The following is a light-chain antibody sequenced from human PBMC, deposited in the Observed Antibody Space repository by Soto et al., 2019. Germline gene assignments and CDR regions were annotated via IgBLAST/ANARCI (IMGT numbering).Light chain of an antibody. V-gene: IGKV1-8*01. CDR1: QGISSY. Sequence: AIRMTQSPSSLSAPTGDRVTITCRATQGISSYLAWYQQKPGKAPKLLIYAASTLQSGIPSRFNGSGSGTEFTITSGCLQSEDFATYYCQQYYSYPPTFGQGTKVEIK. CDR3: QQYYSYPPT. CDR2: AAS. J-gene: IGKJ1*01.